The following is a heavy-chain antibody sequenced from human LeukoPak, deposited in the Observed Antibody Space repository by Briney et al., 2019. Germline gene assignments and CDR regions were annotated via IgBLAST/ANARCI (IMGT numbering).Heavy chain of an antibody. V-gene: IGHV4-61*02. CDR1: GGSISSGGYY. J-gene: IGHJ4*02. D-gene: IGHD2-21*01. CDR2: IYTSGST. Sequence: SETLSLTCTVSGGSISSGGYYWSWIRQPAGKGLEWIGRIYTSGSTNYNPSLKSRVTISVDTSKNQFSLKLSSVTAADTAVYYCARTNCGGDCSLDYWGQGTLVTVSS. CDR3: ARTNCGGDCSLDY.